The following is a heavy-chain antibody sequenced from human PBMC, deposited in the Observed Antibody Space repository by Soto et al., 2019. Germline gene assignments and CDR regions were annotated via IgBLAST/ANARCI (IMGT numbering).Heavy chain of an antibody. CDR3: AKRWDLLG. D-gene: IGHD2-15*01. CDR2: IKSKTDGGTA. Sequence: GGSLRLSCAASGFTFSNAWMSWVRQAPGKGLEWIGLIKSKTDGGTADYAAPVKGRFTISRDDSKNTLYLQMNSLRTEDTAVYYCAKRWDLLGGGEGTLVTVSS. V-gene: IGHV3-15*01. J-gene: IGHJ4*02. CDR1: GFTFSNAW.